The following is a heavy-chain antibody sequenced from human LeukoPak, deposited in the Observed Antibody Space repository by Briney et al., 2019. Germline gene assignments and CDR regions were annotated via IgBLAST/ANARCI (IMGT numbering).Heavy chain of an antibody. CDR2: IPSSGSTI. V-gene: IGHV3-48*03. D-gene: IGHD1-26*01. Sequence: PGGSLRLSCAVSGFTFSNYEMNWVRQAPGKGLEWVSYIPSSGSTIYYADSVKGRFTISRDNAKNSLYLQMNRLRAEDTAVYYCARRLSIVGANFFDYWGQGTLVTVSS. J-gene: IGHJ4*02. CDR3: ARRLSIVGANFFDY. CDR1: GFTFSNYE.